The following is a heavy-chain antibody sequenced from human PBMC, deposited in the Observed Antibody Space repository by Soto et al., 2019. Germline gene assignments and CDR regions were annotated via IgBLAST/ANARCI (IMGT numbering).Heavy chain of an antibody. D-gene: IGHD1-26*01. J-gene: IGHJ4*02. Sequence: QVQLQKWGAGLLKPSETLSLTCAVYGGSFSGYYCSWIRQPPGKGLEWIGEINHSGSTNYNPSLKSRVTISVDTSKNQFSLKLSSVTAADTAVYYCARGRRRSLDYWGQGTLVTVSS. CDR2: INHSGST. V-gene: IGHV4-34*01. CDR3: ARGRRRSLDY. CDR1: GGSFSGYY.